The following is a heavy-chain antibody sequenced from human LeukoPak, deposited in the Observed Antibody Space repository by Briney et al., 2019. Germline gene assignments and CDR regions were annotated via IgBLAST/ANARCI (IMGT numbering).Heavy chain of an antibody. CDR2: ISSSSSTI. J-gene: IGHJ6*02. Sequence: AGGSLRLSCAAPGFTFSSYSMNWVRQAPGKGLEWVSYISSSSSTIYYADSVKGRFTISRDNAKNSLYLQMNSLRAEDTAVYYCARAVSGGRSYYYYGMDVWGQGTTVTVSS. CDR3: ARAVSGGRSYYYYGMDV. CDR1: GFTFSSYS. D-gene: IGHD2-15*01. V-gene: IGHV3-48*01.